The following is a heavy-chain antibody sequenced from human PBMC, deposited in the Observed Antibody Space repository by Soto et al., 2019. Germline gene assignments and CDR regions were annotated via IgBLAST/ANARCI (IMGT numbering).Heavy chain of an antibody. CDR2: IIPIFGTA. CDR1: GGNFSSYA. Sequence: SVKITCNASGGNFSSYAISWVRQAPGQGLEWMGGIIPIFGTANYAQKFQGRVTITADESTSTAYMELSSLRSEDTAVYYCARQYYYDSIVYPYFDYRGHLTLFPVS. J-gene: IGHJ4*01. D-gene: IGHD3-22*01. CDR3: ARQYYYDSIVYPYFDY. V-gene: IGHV1-69*13.